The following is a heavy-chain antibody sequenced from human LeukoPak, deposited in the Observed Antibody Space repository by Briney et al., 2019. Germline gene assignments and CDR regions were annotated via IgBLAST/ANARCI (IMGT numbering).Heavy chain of an antibody. Sequence: GGSLRLSCAASGFTSSSYAMHWVRQAPGKGLEWVAVISYDGSNKYYADSVKGRFTISRDNSKNTLYLQMNSLRAEDTAVYYCARDGTRYSSGWSPDFDYWGQGTLVTVSS. CDR2: ISYDGSNK. CDR3: ARDGTRYSSGWSPDFDY. CDR1: GFTSSSYA. V-gene: IGHV3-30*04. J-gene: IGHJ4*02. D-gene: IGHD6-19*01.